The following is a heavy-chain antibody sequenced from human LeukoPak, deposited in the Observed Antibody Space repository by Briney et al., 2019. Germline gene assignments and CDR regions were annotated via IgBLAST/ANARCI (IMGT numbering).Heavy chain of an antibody. Sequence: GASVKVSCKASGYIFTDYYMHWVRQAPGKGLEWMGGFDPEDGETIYAQKFQGRVTMTEDTSTDTAYMELSSLRSEDTAVYYCATYMGRGWFFDYWGQGTLVTVSS. D-gene: IGHD6-19*01. CDR1: GYIFTDYY. CDR3: ATYMGRGWFFDY. CDR2: FDPEDGET. V-gene: IGHV1-24*01. J-gene: IGHJ4*02.